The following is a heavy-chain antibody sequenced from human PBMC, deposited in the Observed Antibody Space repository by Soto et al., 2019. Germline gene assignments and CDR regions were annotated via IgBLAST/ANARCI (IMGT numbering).Heavy chain of an antibody. J-gene: IGHJ3*02. CDR3: ARVPWQWLGGYAFDI. CDR2: IYYSGST. V-gene: IGHV4-59*01. CDR1: GGSINSYY. D-gene: IGHD6-19*01. Sequence: QVQLQESGPGLVKPSETLSLTCTVSGGSINSYYWSWIRQPPGKGLEWIGYIYYSGSTNYNPSLKSRATISVDTSKHQFTLKLSSVTAADTAVDYCARVPWQWLGGYAFDIWGQGTMVTVSS.